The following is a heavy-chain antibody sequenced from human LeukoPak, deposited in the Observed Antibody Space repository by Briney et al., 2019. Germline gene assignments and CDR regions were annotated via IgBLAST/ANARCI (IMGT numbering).Heavy chain of an antibody. Sequence: ASVKVSCKASGYTFTGYYMHWVRQAPGQGLEWMGWINPNSGGTNYAQKFQGWVTMTRDTSISTAYMELSKLRSDDTAVYYCARDGGSGSYYYYGMDVWGQGTTVTVSS. V-gene: IGHV1-2*04. CDR2: INPNSGGT. J-gene: IGHJ6*02. D-gene: IGHD3-10*01. CDR1: GYTFTGYY. CDR3: ARDGGSGSYYYYGMDV.